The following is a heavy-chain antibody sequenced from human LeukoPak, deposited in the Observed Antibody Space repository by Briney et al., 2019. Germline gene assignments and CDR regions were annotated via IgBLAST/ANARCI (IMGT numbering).Heavy chain of an antibody. CDR3: ARWDWSR. CDR1: GYSFINYA. J-gene: IGHJ4*02. Sequence: ASVKVSCKTSGYSFINYAMNWVRQAPGQGLEWMGWIATNTGNPTYAQGFTGRFVFSLDTSVSTTYLQINSLKAEDTAVYYCARWDWSRWGQGTLVTVSS. V-gene: IGHV7-4-1*02. CDR2: IATNTGNP. D-gene: IGHD3/OR15-3a*01.